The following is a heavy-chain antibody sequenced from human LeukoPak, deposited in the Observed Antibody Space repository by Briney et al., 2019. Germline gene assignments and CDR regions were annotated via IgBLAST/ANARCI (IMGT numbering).Heavy chain of an antibody. CDR3: ATNWGHYYYYGMDV. CDR2: FDPEDGET. CDR1: GYTFTDYY. V-gene: IGHV1-24*01. D-gene: IGHD7-27*01. J-gene: IGHJ6*02. Sequence: ASVEVSCKASGYTFTDYYMHLVRQAPGKGLEWIGGFDPEDGETIYAQKFQGRVTMTEDTSTDTAYMELSSLRSEDTAVYYCATNWGHYYYYGMDVWGQGTTVTVSS.